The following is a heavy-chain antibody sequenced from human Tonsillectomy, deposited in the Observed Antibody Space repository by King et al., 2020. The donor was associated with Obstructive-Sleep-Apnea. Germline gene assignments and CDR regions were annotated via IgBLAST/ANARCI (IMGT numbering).Heavy chain of an antibody. CDR1: GFTFSIYS. CDR3: GYYRANYGPPDF. Sequence: VQLVESGGGLVKPGGSLRLSCAASGFTFSIYSMNWVRQAPGKGLEWISSISSRSNDIYYADSVKGRFTISRDNARNSLFLQMNNLRAEDTAVYYCGYYRANYGPPDFWGQGTLVTVSS. J-gene: IGHJ4*02. D-gene: IGHD4/OR15-4a*01. CDR2: ISSRSNDI. V-gene: IGHV3-21*01.